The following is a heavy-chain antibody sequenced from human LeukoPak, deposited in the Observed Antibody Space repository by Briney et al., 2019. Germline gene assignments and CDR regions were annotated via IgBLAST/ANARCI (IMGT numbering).Heavy chain of an antibody. CDR1: GYTFTGYY. V-gene: IGHV1-2*04. J-gene: IGHJ2*01. D-gene: IGHD3-22*01. CDR2: INPNSGGT. CDR3: ARDYFGSGSDNYRYFDL. Sequence: ASVKVSCKASGYTFTGYYMHWVRQAPGQGLEWMGWINPNSGGTNYAQKFQGWVTMTRDTSISTAYMELSRLRSDDTAVYYCARDYFGSGSDNYRYFDLWGRGTLVTVSS.